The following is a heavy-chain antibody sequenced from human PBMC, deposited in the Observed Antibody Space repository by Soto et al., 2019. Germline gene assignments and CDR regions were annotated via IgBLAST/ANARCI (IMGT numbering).Heavy chain of an antibody. J-gene: IGHJ5*02. CDR3: ARTFGDEMAGFGP. V-gene: IGHV3-74*01. CDR1: GFTLSTYW. Sequence: GGSLRLSCAASGFTLSTYWMHWVRQVPGKGLVWVSRISSDGTYTNYADSVKGRFTISRDSARNTLFLQMNSLTGEDTAVYYCARTFGDEMAGFGPWGQGTLVTVSS. CDR2: ISSDGTYT. D-gene: IGHD3-3*01.